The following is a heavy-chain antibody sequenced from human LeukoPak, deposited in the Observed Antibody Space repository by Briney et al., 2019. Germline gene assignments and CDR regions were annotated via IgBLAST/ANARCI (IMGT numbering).Heavy chain of an antibody. Sequence: GGSLRLSCAASGFTFSSYGMSWVRQAPGKGLEWVATISVGNYYIFYADSLEGRFTISRDDAKNTLYLQMNSLRADDTAVYYCARARSLLFMDVWGKGTTVTISS. CDR2: ISVGNYYI. CDR3: ARARSLLFMDV. V-gene: IGHV3-21*06. J-gene: IGHJ6*03. CDR1: GFTFSSYG. D-gene: IGHD3-10*01.